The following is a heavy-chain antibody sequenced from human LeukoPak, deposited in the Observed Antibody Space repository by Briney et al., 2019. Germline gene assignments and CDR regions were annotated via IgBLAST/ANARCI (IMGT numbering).Heavy chain of an antibody. D-gene: IGHD2-15*01. J-gene: IGHJ6*02. V-gene: IGHV1-8*01. Sequence: ASVTVSCTASGYTFTSCDINWVRQPTGQGLEWMGWMNPNSDNTGYAKKYQVRVTMTRNTSISTAYMELSSLRSEDTAVYYCARVWISCTGGSCYHYYGMDVWGQGTTVTVSS. CDR3: ARVWISCTGGSCYHYYGMDV. CDR1: GYTFTSCD. CDR2: MNPNSDNT.